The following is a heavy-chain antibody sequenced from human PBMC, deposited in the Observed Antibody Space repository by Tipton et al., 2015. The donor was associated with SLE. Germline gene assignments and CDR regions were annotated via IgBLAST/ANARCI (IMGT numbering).Heavy chain of an antibody. CDR1: GGSFSGYY. V-gene: IGHV4-4*08. CDR2: IYTSGST. CDR3: ATAGITGTTGYFDY. J-gene: IGHJ4*02. D-gene: IGHD1-14*01. Sequence: LSLTCAVYGGSFSGYYWSWIRQPPGKGLEWIGYIYTSGSTNYNPSLKSRVTISVDTSKNQFSLKLSSVTAADTAVYYCATAGITGTTGYFDYWGQGTLVTVSS.